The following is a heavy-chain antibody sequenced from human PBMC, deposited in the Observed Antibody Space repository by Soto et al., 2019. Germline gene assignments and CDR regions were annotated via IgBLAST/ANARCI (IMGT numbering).Heavy chain of an antibody. CDR1: GFTFSNAW. CDR2: IKSKTDGGTT. V-gene: IGHV3-15*01. CDR3: TTSTPHYDILTGYYLVHFDY. Sequence: GGSLRLSCAASGFTFSNAWMSWVRQAPGKGLEWVGRIKSKTDGGTTDYAAPVKGRFTISRDDSKNTLYLQMNSLKTEDTAVYYCTTSTPHYDILTGYYLVHFDYWGQGTLVTVSS. D-gene: IGHD3-9*01. J-gene: IGHJ4*02.